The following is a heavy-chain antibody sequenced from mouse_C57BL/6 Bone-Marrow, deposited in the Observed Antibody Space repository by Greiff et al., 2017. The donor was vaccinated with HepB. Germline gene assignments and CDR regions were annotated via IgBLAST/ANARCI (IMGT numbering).Heavy chain of an antibody. J-gene: IGHJ2*01. V-gene: IGHV1-80*01. CDR3: ASPLYGNYYFDY. CDR1: GYAFSSYW. D-gene: IGHD2-1*01. CDR2: IYPGDGDT. Sequence: VHLVESGAELVKPGASVKISCKASGYAFSSYWMNWVKQRPGKGLEWIGQIYPGDGDTNYNGKFKGKATLTADKSSSTAYMQLSSLTSEDSAVYFCASPLYGNYYFDYWGQGTTLTVSS.